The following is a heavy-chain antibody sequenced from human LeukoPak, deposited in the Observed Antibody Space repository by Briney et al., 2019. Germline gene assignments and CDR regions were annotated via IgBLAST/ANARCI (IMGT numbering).Heavy chain of an antibody. CDR3: ARDANTAMEVYYYYYMDV. CDR1: GGSFSGYY. Sequence: SETLSLTCAVYGGSFSGYYWSWIRQPPGKGLEWIGEINHSGSTNYNPSLKSRVTISVDTSKNQFSLKLSSVTAADTAVYYCARDANTAMEVYYYYYMDVWGKGTTVTVSS. D-gene: IGHD5-18*01. J-gene: IGHJ6*03. CDR2: INHSGST. V-gene: IGHV4-34*01.